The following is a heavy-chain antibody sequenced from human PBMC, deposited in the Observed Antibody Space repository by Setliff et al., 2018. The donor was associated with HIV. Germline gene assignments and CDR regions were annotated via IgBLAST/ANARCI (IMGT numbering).Heavy chain of an antibody. CDR1: GFAFSSYA. CDR3: AKDIVVVIGPPFQH. CDR2: ISGSGGST. D-gene: IGHD3-22*01. V-gene: IGHV3-23*01. Sequence: LSCAVSGFAFSSYAMSWVRQAPGKGLEWVSAISGSGGSTYYADSVKGRFTISRDNSKNTLYLQMNSLRAEDTAVYYCAKDIVVVIGPPFQHWGQGTLVTVSS. J-gene: IGHJ1*01.